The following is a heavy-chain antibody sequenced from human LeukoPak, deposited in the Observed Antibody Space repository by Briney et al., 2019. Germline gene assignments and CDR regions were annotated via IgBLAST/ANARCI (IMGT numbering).Heavy chain of an antibody. D-gene: IGHD2-15*01. J-gene: IGHJ4*02. Sequence: SETLSLTCTVSGGSISSSSYYWGWIRQPPGKGLEWIGSIYHSGSTYYNPSLKSRVTISVDTSKNQFSLKLSSVTAADTAVYYCARGSGGSCCLNDYWGQGTLVTVSS. CDR1: GGSISSSSYY. CDR3: ARGSGGSCCLNDY. CDR2: IYHSGST. V-gene: IGHV4-39*07.